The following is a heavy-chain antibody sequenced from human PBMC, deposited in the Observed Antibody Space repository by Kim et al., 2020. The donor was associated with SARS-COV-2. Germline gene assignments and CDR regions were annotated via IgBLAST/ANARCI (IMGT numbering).Heavy chain of an antibody. CDR1: GVSFSGYY. J-gene: IGHJ4*02. Sequence: SETLSLTCAVYGVSFSGYYWSWIRQPPGKGLEWIGEINHSGSTNYNPSLKSRLTISVDTSKNQFSLRLSSVTAADTAVYYCARGAVGPFDYWGQGTLVTVSS. CDR2: INHSGST. V-gene: IGHV4-34*01. CDR3: ARGAVGPFDY.